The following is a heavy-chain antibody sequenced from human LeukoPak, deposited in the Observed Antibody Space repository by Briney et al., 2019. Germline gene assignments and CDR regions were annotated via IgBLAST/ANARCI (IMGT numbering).Heavy chain of an antibody. CDR3: ATDLVSGSGWLFDY. V-gene: IGHV1-24*01. CDR1: GYTLTKLS. D-gene: IGHD6-19*01. Sequence: ASVKVSCKVSGYTLTKLSMHWVRQAPGKGLEWMGGFDPEDGETIYAQKFQGRVTMTEDTSTDTAYMELSSLRSEDTAVYYCATDLVSGSGWLFDYWGQGTLVTVSS. CDR2: FDPEDGET. J-gene: IGHJ4*02.